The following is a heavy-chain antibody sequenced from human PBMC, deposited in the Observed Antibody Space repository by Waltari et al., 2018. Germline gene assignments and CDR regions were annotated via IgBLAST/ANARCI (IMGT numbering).Heavy chain of an antibody. CDR3: ARGDGYCSSTSCYMHAFDI. CDR2: IIPSVGTA. Sequence: QVQLVQSGAEVKKPGSSVKVSCKASGGTFSSYAISWVRQAPGQGLEWMGGIIPSVGTANYAQKFQGRVTITADESTSTAYMELSSLRSEDTAVYYCARGDGYCSSTSCYMHAFDIWGQGTMVTVSS. J-gene: IGHJ3*02. V-gene: IGHV1-69*01. CDR1: GGTFSSYA. D-gene: IGHD2-2*02.